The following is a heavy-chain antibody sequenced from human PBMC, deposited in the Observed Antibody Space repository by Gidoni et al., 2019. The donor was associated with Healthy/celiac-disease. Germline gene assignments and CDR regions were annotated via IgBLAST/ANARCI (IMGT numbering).Heavy chain of an antibody. CDR1: GYTFTSYG. CDR2: ISAYNGNT. D-gene: IGHD3-3*01. Sequence: QVQLVQSGAEVKKPGASVKVSCKASGYTFTSYGISWVRQAPGQGLEWMGWISAYNGNTNYAQKLQGRVAMTTDTSTSTAYMELRSLRSDDTAVYYCARERGATIFGGPRAFDIWGQGTMVTVSS. V-gene: IGHV1-18*01. J-gene: IGHJ3*02. CDR3: ARERGATIFGGPRAFDI.